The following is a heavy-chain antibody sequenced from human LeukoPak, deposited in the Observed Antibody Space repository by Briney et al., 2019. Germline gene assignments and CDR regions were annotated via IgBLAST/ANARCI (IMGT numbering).Heavy chain of an antibody. V-gene: IGHV3-23*01. CDR1: GFTLSSYA. CDR2: ISVSGNT. D-gene: IGHD6-13*01. J-gene: IGHJ4*02. Sequence: PGESLRLSCAASGFTLSSYAMSWVRQGPGKGLEWVSAISVSGNTYHADSVKGRFTISRDSSKNTLYLQMNSLRAEDTAVYYCAREQQLVPTFDYWGQGTLVTVSS. CDR3: AREQQLVPTFDY.